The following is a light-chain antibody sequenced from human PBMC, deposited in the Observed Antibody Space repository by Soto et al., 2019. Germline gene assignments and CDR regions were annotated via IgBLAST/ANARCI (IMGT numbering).Light chain of an antibody. J-gene: IGKJ4*01. CDR2: GAS. CDR1: QSVSGSY. CDR3: QQYGSTPT. V-gene: IGKV3-20*01. Sequence: EIVLTQSPGTLSLSPGERATLSCRASQSVSGSYLAWYQQKPGQAPRLLIYGASSRATGIPDRFSGSGSGTDFTLTISRLEPVDFAVFYCQQYGSTPTFGGGTKVEI.